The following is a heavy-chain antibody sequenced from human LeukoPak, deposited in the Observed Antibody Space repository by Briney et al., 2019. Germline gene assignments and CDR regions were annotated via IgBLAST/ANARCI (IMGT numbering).Heavy chain of an antibody. J-gene: IGHJ4*02. CDR1: GFTFSSYA. CDR2: ISGSGGST. CDR3: AKMSDFWSTSRDH. V-gene: IGHV3-23*01. D-gene: IGHD3-3*01. Sequence: QTGGSLRHSCAASGFTFSSYAMSWVRQAPGKGLEWVSAISGSGGSTYYADSVKGRFTIPRDSSKNTLYLQMNSLRAEDTAVYYCAKMSDFWSTSRDHWGQGTLVTVSS.